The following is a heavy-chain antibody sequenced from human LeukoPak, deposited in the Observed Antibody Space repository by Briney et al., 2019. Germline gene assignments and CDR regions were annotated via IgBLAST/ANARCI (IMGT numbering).Heavy chain of an antibody. D-gene: IGHD2-21*02. J-gene: IGHJ4*02. V-gene: IGHV3-33*01. Sequence: PGGSLRLSCAASGFTFSTYGMHWVRQAPGKGLEWVAVIWYDGSNKYYLDSVKGRFVISRDNSKNTLYLQMNSLRAEDTAAYYCARDYCGGDCHDPPLGFANWGQGTLVTVSS. CDR3: ARDYCGGDCHDPPLGFAN. CDR1: GFTFSTYG. CDR2: IWYDGSNK.